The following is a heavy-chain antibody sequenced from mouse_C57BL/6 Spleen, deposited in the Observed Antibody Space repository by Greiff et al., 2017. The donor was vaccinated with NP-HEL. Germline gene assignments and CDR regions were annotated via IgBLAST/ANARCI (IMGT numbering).Heavy chain of an antibody. J-gene: IGHJ2*01. Sequence: VQLKESGPELVKPGASVKISCKASGYAFSSSWMNWVKQRPGKGLEWIGRIYPGDGDTNYNGKFKGKATLTADKSSSTAYMQLSSLTSEDSAVYFCARRGGTNFDYWGQGTTLTVSS. CDR2: IYPGDGDT. V-gene: IGHV1-82*01. CDR3: ARRGGTNFDY. CDR1: GYAFSSSW. D-gene: IGHD4-1*01.